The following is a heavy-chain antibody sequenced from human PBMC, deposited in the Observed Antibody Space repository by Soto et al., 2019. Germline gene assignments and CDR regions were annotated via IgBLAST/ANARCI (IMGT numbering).Heavy chain of an antibody. CDR1: ECVVRSGC. CDR2: IKDRSEGGRT. CDR3: TTGLRWSPESNY. Sequence: GGSQRLSGAASECVVRSGCSTWIRQAPGKGLEWVGRIKDRSEGGRTDYAAPVKGRFTMSRDDSKNTLYLQMSSLETEDTGVYYCTTGLRWSPESNYWGRGTLVTVSS. D-gene: IGHD4-17*01. J-gene: IGHJ4*02. V-gene: IGHV3-15*01.